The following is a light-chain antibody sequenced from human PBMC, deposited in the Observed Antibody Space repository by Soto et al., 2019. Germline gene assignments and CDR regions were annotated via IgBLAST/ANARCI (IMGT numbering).Light chain of an antibody. J-gene: IGLJ2*01. Sequence: QSALTQPASVSGSPGQSITISCTGTSSDVGSYNLVSWYQQHPGKAPKLMIYEGSKRPSGVSNRFSGSKSGNTASLTISGXXXEDEAXXXXCSYAGSSTFVVFGGGTKVTVL. CDR2: EGS. CDR3: CSYAGSSTFVV. V-gene: IGLV2-23*03. CDR1: SSDVGSYNL.